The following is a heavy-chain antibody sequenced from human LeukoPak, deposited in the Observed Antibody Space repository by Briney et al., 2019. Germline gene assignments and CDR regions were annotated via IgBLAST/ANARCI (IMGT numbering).Heavy chain of an antibody. CDR2: VDLNGGRT. D-gene: IGHD3-10*01. CDR3: ARLFNFYGSGTYYPFDS. V-gene: IGHV3-20*04. CDR1: GFTFPDYG. J-gene: IGHJ4*02. Sequence: GSLRLSCAASGFTFPDYGMSWVRLAPGKGLEWVSGVDLNGGRTHYADSVKGRFTISRDNAKNSLYLQMNTLRAEDTALYYCARLFNFYGSGTYYPFDSWGQGALVTVSS.